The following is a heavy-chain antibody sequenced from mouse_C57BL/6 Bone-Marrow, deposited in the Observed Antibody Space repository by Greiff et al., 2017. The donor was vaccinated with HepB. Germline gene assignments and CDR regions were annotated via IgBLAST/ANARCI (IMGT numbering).Heavy chain of an antibody. CDR1: GSPFPDYH. CDR3: ARRKEDDYDVGAMDY. V-gene: IGHV1-18*01. D-gene: IGHD2-4*01. J-gene: IGHJ4*01. CDR2: INPHNGGT. Sequence: PSLVQPGASVQLPCTASGSPFPDYHMDWVKQSHGKRLEWIGDINPHNGGTIYNQKFKGKATLTVDKSSSTAYMERRSLTSEDTAVYYCARRKEDDYDVGAMDYWGQGTSVTVSS.